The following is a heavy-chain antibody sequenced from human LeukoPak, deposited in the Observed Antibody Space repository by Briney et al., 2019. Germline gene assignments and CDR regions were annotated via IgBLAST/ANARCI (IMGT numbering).Heavy chain of an antibody. CDR2: ISGSGGST. CDR1: GFSFSDYY. Sequence: GGSLRLSCAASGFSFSDYYMSWIRQAPGKGLEWVSAISGSGGSTYYADSVKGRFTISRDNSKNTLYLQMNSLRAEDTAVYYCAKGYSNFDYWGQGTLVTVSS. CDR3: AKGYSNFDY. V-gene: IGHV3-23*01. D-gene: IGHD4-11*01. J-gene: IGHJ4*02.